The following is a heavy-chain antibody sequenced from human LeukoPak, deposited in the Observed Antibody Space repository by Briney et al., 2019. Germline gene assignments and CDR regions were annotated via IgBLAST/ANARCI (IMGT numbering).Heavy chain of an antibody. D-gene: IGHD4-11*01. J-gene: IGHJ3*02. V-gene: IGHV1-46*01. Sequence: ASVKVSCKASGYTFTSYYMHWVRQAPGQGLEWMGIINPSGGSTSYAQKFQGRVTMTRDMSTSTVYMELSSLRSEDTAVYYCARESYTHAFDIWGQGTMVTVSS. CDR2: INPSGGST. CDR1: GYTFTSYY. CDR3: ARESYTHAFDI.